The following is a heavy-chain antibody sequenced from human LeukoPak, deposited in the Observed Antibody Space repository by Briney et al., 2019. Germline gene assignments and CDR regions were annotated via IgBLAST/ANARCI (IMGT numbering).Heavy chain of an antibody. Sequence: PSETLSLTCAVYGGSFSGYYWSWIRQPPGKGLEWIGEINHSGSTNYNPSLKSRVTISVDTSKNQFSLKLSSVTAADTAVYYCARAGVVWFDPWGQGTLVTVSS. CDR2: INHSGST. D-gene: IGHD3-3*01. CDR1: GGSFSGYY. CDR3: ARAGVVWFDP. J-gene: IGHJ5*02. V-gene: IGHV4-34*01.